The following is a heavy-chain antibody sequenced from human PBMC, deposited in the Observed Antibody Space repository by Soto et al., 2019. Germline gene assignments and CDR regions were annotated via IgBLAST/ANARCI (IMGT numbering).Heavy chain of an antibody. Sequence: EMQLVESGGVLVQPGGSLRLSCAASTFTFDSDWMIWFLRALGRGLEWVANIKQDGSEKSYVDSVKGRFTIPRDNAKNSVYLQMTSLRAEDTAVYYCARGGGSRGGTMDDWGKGTRVTVSS. J-gene: IGHJ4*02. CDR3: ARGGGSRGGTMDD. D-gene: IGHD3-10*01. V-gene: IGHV3-7*02. CDR1: TFTFDSDW. CDR2: IKQDGSEK.